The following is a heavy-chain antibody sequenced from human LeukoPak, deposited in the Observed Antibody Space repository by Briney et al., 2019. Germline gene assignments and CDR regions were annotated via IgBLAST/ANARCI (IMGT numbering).Heavy chain of an antibody. CDR2: IFPGDSDT. D-gene: IGHD2-21*02. CDR1: GSIFTTYW. CDR3: ARRNPLTQDAFDI. V-gene: IGHV5-51*01. Sequence: GASLQISCKGSGSIFTTYWIGCVRQMPGKGLEWIGIIFPGDSDTTYSPSFQGQVTISADKSISTAYVQWSSLKASDTAMYYCARRNPLTQDAFDIWGQGTMVTVSS. J-gene: IGHJ3*02.